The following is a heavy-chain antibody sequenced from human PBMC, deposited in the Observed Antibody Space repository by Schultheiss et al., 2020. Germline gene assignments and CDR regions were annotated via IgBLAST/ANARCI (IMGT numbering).Heavy chain of an antibody. D-gene: IGHD4-17*01. CDR3: ARERMDYGDYDWYFDL. CDR2: IYYSGST. Sequence: SETLSLTCTVSGGSISSYYWSWIRQPPGKGLEWIGYIYYSGSTNYNPSLKSRVTISVDTSKNQFSLKLSSVTAADTAVYYCARERMDYGDYDWYFDLWGRGALVTVSS. J-gene: IGHJ2*01. CDR1: GGSISSYY. V-gene: IGHV4-59*01.